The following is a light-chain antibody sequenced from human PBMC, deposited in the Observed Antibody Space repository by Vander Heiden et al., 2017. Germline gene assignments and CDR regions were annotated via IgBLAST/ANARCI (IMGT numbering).Light chain of an antibody. Sequence: SYVLTQPPSVSVAPGQTARITCGGNNIGSKSVHWYQQKPGQAPVLVVYDDSDRPSGIPERFSGSNSGNTATLTISRVEAGDEADDYCQVWDSSSDHRYVFGTGTKVTVL. CDR2: DDS. CDR1: NIGSKS. CDR3: QVWDSSSDHRYV. V-gene: IGLV3-21*02. J-gene: IGLJ1*01.